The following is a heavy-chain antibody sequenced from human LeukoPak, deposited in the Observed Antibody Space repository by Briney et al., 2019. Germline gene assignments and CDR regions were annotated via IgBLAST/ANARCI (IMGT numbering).Heavy chain of an antibody. CDR2: RDSTGNS. V-gene: IGHV4-30-4*07. CDR3: ARDRKYYYHMDV. CDR1: KDPIISFDHS. Sequence: SETLSLTCDVSKDPIISFDHSWRWIRHFPGTGLEWMEYRDSTGNSYYNPSLKSRVTISVDTSKTQFSLNLSSVTAADTAVYYCARDRKYYYHMDVWGKGTTVTVSS. J-gene: IGHJ6*04. D-gene: IGHD1-14*01.